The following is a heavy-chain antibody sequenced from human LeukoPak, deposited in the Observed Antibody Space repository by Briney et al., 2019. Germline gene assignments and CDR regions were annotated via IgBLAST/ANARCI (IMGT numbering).Heavy chain of an antibody. V-gene: IGHV3-23*01. J-gene: IGHJ4*02. CDR1: GFTFSNYG. CDR2: INGDGDST. CDR3: ARRDPTTPKFDY. D-gene: IGHD1-1*01. Sequence: PGGSLRLSCTVSGFTFSNYGMSWVRQAPGKGREWVSGINGDGDSTYFVDSVKGRFTIYSENSKSTLYLHMNSLRAEDTAAYYCARRDPTTPKFDYWGQGTLVTVSS.